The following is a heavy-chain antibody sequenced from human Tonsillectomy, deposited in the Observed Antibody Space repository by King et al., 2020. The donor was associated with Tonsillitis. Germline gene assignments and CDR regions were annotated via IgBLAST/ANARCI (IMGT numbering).Heavy chain of an antibody. CDR2: MNPNSGDT. Sequence: QLVQSGAEVKKPGASVKVSCKASGYTFTSHDINWVRQAAGQGLEWMGWMNPNSGDTGYAQKFQGRVTITRDTSITTAYMELSSLTSEDTAVYYCARMTDCTTNCWFDPWGQGTLVTVSS. V-gene: IGHV1-8*02. CDR3: ARMTDCTTNCWFDP. CDR1: GYTFTSHD. D-gene: IGHD2-8*01. J-gene: IGHJ5*02.